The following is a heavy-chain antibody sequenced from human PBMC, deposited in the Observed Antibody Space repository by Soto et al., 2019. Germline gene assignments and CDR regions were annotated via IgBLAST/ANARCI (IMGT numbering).Heavy chain of an antibody. CDR3: ARELVYDEWRFDP. J-gene: IGHJ5*02. CDR2: IYYSGST. D-gene: IGHD2-8*02. Sequence: SETLSLTCTVSGGSVSSGSYYWSWIRQPPGKGLEWIGYIYYSGSTNYNPSLKSRVTISVDTSKNQFSLKLSSVTAADTAVYYCARELVYDEWRFDPWGQGTLVTVSS. CDR1: GGSVSSGSYY. V-gene: IGHV4-61*01.